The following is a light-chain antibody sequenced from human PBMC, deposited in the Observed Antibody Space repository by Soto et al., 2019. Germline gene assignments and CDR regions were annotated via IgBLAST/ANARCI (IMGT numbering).Light chain of an antibody. CDR3: QQSYGTPIT. V-gene: IGKV1-39*01. J-gene: IGKJ5*01. CDR1: QSISRY. Sequence: DIQMTQSPSSLSASVVDRVTITCRASQSISRYLNRYQQKPGKAPNLPIYVASRLQSEVPSRFSGSGSGTDFTLTITSLQPEDFATYYCQQSYGTPITFGQGTRLEI. CDR2: VAS.